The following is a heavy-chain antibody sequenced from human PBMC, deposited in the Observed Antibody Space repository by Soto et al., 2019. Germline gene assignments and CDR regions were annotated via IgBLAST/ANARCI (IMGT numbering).Heavy chain of an antibody. J-gene: IGHJ4*02. V-gene: IGHV4-59*08. D-gene: IGHD6-13*01. CDR1: GGSISSYY. CDR3: ARGPDSNNWYHFDH. CDR2: IYYTGST. Sequence: PSETLSLTCTVSGGSISSYYWSWIRQPPGKGLEWIGYIYYTGSTNYNPSLKSRVTISVDTSKNQFSPKLSSVTAADTAVYYCARGPDSNNWYHFDHWSRGTLVTVSS.